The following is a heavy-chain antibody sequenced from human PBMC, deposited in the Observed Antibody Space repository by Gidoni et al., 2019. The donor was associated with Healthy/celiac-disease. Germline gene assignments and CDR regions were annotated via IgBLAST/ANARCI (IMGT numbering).Heavy chain of an antibody. CDR1: GVSLISCCYY. J-gene: IGHJ3*02. D-gene: IGHD6-6*01. V-gene: IGHV4-31*03. CDR2: IYYSGST. Sequence: QVQLQESAPGLVKPSQTLSLTCHFSGVSLISCCYYWSWIRQHPGKGLEWIGYIYYSGSTYYNPALKSRVTISVDTSKNQFALKLSSVTAADTAVYYGASIEEFSSSPPYAFDIWGQGTMVTVSS. CDR3: ASIEEFSSSPPYAFDI.